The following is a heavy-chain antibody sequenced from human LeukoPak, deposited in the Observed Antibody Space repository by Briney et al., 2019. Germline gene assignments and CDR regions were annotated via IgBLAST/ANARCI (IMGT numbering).Heavy chain of an antibody. CDR2: IYDSGRA. CDR3: VRDIYDDNN. J-gene: IGHJ4*02. V-gene: IGHV4-30-4*07. CDR1: GGSISTGGYS. Sequence: SETLSLTCTVSGGSISTGGYSWSWIRQPPGKTLEWIGYIYDSGRAYYNPSLKSRVTISMDTSSNHSSLKLRSVTAADTAVYYCVRDIYDDNNWGQGTLVTVSS. D-gene: IGHD3-16*01.